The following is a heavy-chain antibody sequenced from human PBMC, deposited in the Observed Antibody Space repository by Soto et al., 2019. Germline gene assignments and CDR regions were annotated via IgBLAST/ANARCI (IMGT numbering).Heavy chain of an antibody. CDR1: GFTFSIYA. CDR2: ISTNGGST. V-gene: IGHV3-64D*06. Sequence: PGGSLRLSCSAAGFTFSIYAMHWVRQAPGKGLEYVSSISTNGGSTHYADSVKGRFTISRDNSKNTQYLQMSSLRADDTAVYYCVKGEYYYVSSGYYPFDDWGQGT. CDR3: VKGEYYYVSSGYYPFDD. D-gene: IGHD3-22*01. J-gene: IGHJ4*02.